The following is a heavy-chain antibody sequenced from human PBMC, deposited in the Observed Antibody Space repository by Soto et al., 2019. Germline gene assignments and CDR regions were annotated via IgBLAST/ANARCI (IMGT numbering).Heavy chain of an antibody. Sequence: GGSLRLSCAASGFTFSSYGMHWVRQAPGKGLEWVAVISYDGSNKYYADSVKGRFTISRDNSKNTLYLQMNSLRAEDTAVYYCAKDLVYLVYYYYYGVDVWGQGTTVTVSS. CDR1: GFTFSSYG. J-gene: IGHJ6*02. CDR2: ISYDGSNK. D-gene: IGHD1-20*01. CDR3: AKDLVYLVYYYYYGVDV. V-gene: IGHV3-30*18.